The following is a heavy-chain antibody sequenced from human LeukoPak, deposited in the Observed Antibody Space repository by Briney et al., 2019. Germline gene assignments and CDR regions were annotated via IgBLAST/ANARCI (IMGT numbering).Heavy chain of an antibody. V-gene: IGHV4-59*12. Sequence: SETLSLTCTISGDSISDYFWSWIRQLPGKGLEWIAYVHYSDSANYNPSLKSRVAISLDTSKNQFSLMLSSVTAADTAVYYCARDRRWDLLHAFDVWGQEAMITVSS. CDR1: GDSISDYF. J-gene: IGHJ3*01. D-gene: IGHD1-26*01. CDR2: VHYSDSA. CDR3: ARDRRWDLLHAFDV.